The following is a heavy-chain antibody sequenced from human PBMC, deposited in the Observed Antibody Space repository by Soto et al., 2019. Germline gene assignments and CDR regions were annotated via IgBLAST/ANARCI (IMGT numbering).Heavy chain of an antibody. CDR1: GVSISSGGYY. J-gene: IGHJ4*02. D-gene: IGHD3-22*01. Sequence: SETLSLTCTVSGVSISSGGYYWTWIRQHPQKGLEWIGHIYYSGSTYYNPSLKSRVTVSVDTSKNQFSLKLSSVTAADTAVYYCAREYYYDSSGFDYSGQGTLVTVSS. CDR2: IYYSGST. V-gene: IGHV4-31*03. CDR3: AREYYYDSSGFDY.